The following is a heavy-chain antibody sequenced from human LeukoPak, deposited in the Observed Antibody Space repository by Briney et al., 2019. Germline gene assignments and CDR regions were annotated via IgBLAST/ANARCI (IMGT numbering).Heavy chain of an antibody. D-gene: IGHD5-18*01. J-gene: IGHJ4*02. CDR2: INPKSGGT. CDR1: GYTFSGYY. CDR3: ARVPATAMVLFDY. Sequence: ASVKVSCKASGYTFSGYYMHWVRQAPGQGLEWMGWINPKSGGTNYAQNFQGRVTMTRDTSISTAYMELSRLRSDDTAVYYCARVPATAMVLFDYWGQGTLVTVSS. V-gene: IGHV1-2*02.